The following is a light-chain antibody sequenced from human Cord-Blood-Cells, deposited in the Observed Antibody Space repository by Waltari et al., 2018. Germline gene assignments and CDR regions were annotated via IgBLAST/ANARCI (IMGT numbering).Light chain of an antibody. CDR3: CSYAGSSTYV. J-gene: IGLJ1*01. V-gene: IGLV2-23*02. CDR2: GVS. Sequence: QSALTQPASVSGSPGQSITISCTGTSSDVGSYNLVSWYQQHPGKAPKRMIYGVSKRPAGVSNRFSGSKSGNTASLTSSGLQAEDEADYYCCSYAGSSTYVFGTGTKVTVL. CDR1: SSDVGSYNL.